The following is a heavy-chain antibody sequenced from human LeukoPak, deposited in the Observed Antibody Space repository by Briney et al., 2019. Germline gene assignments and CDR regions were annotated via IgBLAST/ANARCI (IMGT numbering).Heavy chain of an antibody. CDR3: ARSPTVYYYYYGMDV. Sequence: GGSLRLSCAASGFTVSSNYMSWVRQAPGKGLEWVSVIYSGGSAYYADSVKGRFTIPRDNSKNTLYLQMNSLRAEDTAVYYCARSPTVYYYYYGMDVWGQGTTVTVSS. J-gene: IGHJ6*02. CDR1: GFTVSSNY. V-gene: IGHV3-53*01. CDR2: IYSGGSA. D-gene: IGHD4-11*01.